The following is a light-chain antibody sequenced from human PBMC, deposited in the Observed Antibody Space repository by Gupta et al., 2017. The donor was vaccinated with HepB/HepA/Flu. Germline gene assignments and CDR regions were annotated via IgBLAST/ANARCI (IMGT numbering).Light chain of an antibody. V-gene: IGLV2-11*01. CDR2: SVT. CDR3: CSYAGSATWV. Sequence: SALTQPRSVSGSPGQSVTISCTGTSSDVGGYSYVSWYQQHPGKAPNLIIHSVTERPSGVPDRFSASKSDNTASLTISGLQADDEADYHCCSYAGSATWVFGGGTKLTVL. CDR1: SSDVGGYSY. J-gene: IGLJ3*02.